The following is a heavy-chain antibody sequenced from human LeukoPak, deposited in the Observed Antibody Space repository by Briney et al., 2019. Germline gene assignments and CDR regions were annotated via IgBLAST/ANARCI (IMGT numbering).Heavy chain of an antibody. J-gene: IGHJ5*02. V-gene: IGHV4-30-4*01. D-gene: IGHD3-22*01. CDR2: MYYSSSP. Sequence: PSQTLSLTCTVSGGSISSGDYCWSWIRQPPGKGLEWIAYMYYSSSPYYNPSLKRRVTMSADTSKNHLSLKLSSVTAPDTAVYYCARPYYYDSRIDPWGQGILVTVSS. CDR1: GGSISSGDYC. CDR3: ARPYYYDSRIDP.